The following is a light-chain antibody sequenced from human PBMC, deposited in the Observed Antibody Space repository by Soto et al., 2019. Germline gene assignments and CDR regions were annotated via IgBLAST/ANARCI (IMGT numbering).Light chain of an antibody. CDR2: EGS. V-gene: IGLV2-23*01. CDR1: SSDVGSYNL. Sequence: QSALTQPASVSGSHGQSITISCTGTSSDVGSYNLVSWYQQHPGKAPKLMIYEGSKRPSGVSNRFSGSKSGNTASLTISGLQAEDEADYYSCSYAGSSKVFGTGTKLTVL. J-gene: IGLJ1*01. CDR3: CSYAGSSKV.